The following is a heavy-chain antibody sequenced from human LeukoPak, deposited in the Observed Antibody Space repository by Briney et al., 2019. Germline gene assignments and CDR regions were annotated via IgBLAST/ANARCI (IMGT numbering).Heavy chain of an antibody. CDR1: GGSISSGGYY. D-gene: IGHD3-22*01. CDR3: ARLYYYDSSGYSYDY. CDR2: IYYSGST. J-gene: IGHJ4*02. V-gene: IGHV4-31*03. Sequence: SETLSLTCTVSGGSISSGGYYWSWIRQHPGKGLEWIGYIYYSGSTYYNPSLKSRVTISVDTSKNQFSLKLSSVTAADTAAYYCARLYYYDSSGYSYDYWGQGTLVTVSS.